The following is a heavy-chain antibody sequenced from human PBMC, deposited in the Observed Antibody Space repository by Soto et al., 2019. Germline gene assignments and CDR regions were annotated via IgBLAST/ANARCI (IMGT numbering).Heavy chain of an antibody. V-gene: IGHV1-18*01. J-gene: IGHJ5*02. CDR3: ARDRRLELRSQLEVDP. CDR2: ISAYNGNT. CDR1: GYTFTSYG. D-gene: IGHD1-7*01. Sequence: QVQLVQSGAEVKKPGASVKVSCKASGYTFTSYGISWVRQAPGQGLEWMGWISAYNGNTNYAQKLQGRVTMTTDTSTSPAYMELRSLRSDDTAVYYCARDRRLELRSQLEVDPWGQGTLVNVSS.